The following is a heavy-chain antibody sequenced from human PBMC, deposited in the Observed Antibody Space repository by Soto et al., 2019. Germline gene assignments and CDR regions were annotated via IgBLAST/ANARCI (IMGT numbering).Heavy chain of an antibody. J-gene: IGHJ4*02. D-gene: IGHD3-10*01. CDR3: GRLAVGRAPLAY. V-gene: IGHV4-39*01. Sequence: QLQLQESGPGLVKPSETLSLTCTVSGGSISSSSYYWGWIRQPPGKGLEWIGSIYYSGSTYYNRNLINRVPLPVHTSKYRFTLHLGSVPTTCTAWYYCGRLAVGRAPLAYWCQGTV. CDR2: IYYSGST. CDR1: GGSISSSSYY.